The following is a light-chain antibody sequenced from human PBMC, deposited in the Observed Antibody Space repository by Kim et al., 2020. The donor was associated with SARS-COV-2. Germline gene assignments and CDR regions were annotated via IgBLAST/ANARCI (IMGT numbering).Light chain of an antibody. CDR3: QHYGDPFT. Sequence: EIVLTQSPGTLSLSPGEGATLSCRASQSVSSSYLAWYQQKPGQAPRLLIYGASSRATGIPDRFSGSGSGTEFTLTISRLEPEDFAVYYCQHYGDPFTFGPGTKVDIK. CDR2: GAS. V-gene: IGKV3-20*01. J-gene: IGKJ3*01. CDR1: QSVSSSY.